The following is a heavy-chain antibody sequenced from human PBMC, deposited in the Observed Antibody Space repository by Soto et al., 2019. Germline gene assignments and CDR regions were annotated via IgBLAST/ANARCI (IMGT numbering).Heavy chain of an antibody. CDR3: ARGRDDCGGDCYSFFY. CDR1: GGSTSRYY. J-gene: IGHJ4*02. D-gene: IGHD2-21*02. Sequence: TETLSLTCTVSGGSTSRYYWSWIRQPPGKGLEWIGYISYTGTTNYNPSLKSRVTISEDTSKNQFSLNLNSVTAADTAVYYCARGRDDCGGDCYSFFYWGQGTLVTVSS. CDR2: ISYTGTT. V-gene: IGHV4-59*01.